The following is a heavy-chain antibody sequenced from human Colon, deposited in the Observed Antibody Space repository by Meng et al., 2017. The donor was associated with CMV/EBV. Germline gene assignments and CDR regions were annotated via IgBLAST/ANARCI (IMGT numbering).Heavy chain of an antibody. Sequence: GGSLRLSCVASGFTFSSSEMNWVRQAPGKGLEWVSYISSGGVTINYADSVKGRFTISRDNAKNSLYLQMNSLRAEDTAIYYCARGRGRGYGMDVWGQGTTVTVSS. CDR1: GFTFSSSE. CDR3: ARGRGRGYGMDV. J-gene: IGHJ6*02. D-gene: IGHD3-10*01. CDR2: ISSGGVTI. V-gene: IGHV3-48*03.